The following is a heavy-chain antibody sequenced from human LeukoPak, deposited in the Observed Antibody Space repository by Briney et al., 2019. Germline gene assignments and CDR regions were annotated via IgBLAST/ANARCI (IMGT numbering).Heavy chain of an antibody. CDR1: GGSFSGNY. D-gene: IGHD5-12*01. J-gene: IGHJ4*02. CDR3: ATSGYSGYDLNS. CDR2: INHSGST. Sequence: SETLSLTCAVYGGSFSGNYWSWIRQPPGKGLEWIGEINHSGSTNYNPSLKSRVTISVDTSKNQFSLKLSSVTAADTAMYYCATSGYSGYDLNSWGQGPLVTVSS. V-gene: IGHV4-34*01.